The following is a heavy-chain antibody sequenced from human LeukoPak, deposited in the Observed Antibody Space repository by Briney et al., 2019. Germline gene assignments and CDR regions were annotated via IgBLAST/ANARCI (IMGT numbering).Heavy chain of an antibody. D-gene: IGHD3-22*01. CDR1: GDSVSGISLY. CDR3: ARYYDRSGYWSTPHFDY. CDR2: IQYSGST. V-gene: IGHV4-61*01. J-gene: IGHJ4*02. Sequence: SETLSLTCTVSGDSVSGISLYWSWIRQPPGKGLQYIGYIQYSGSTNYNPSLKSRVTMSVDTSKNQFSLKLSSVTAADTAVYYCARYYDRSGYWSTPHFDYWGQGTLVTVSS.